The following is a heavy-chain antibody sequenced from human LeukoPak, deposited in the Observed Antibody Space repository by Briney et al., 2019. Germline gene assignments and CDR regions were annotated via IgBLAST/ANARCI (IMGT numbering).Heavy chain of an antibody. J-gene: IGHJ4*02. Sequence: GASVKVSCKASEYTFTGYYMHWVRQAPGQGLEWMGRINPNSGGTNYAQKFQGRVTMTRDTSISTAYMELSRLRSDDTAVYYCASLYYYDSSGYYDFDYWGQGTLVTVSS. CDR2: INPNSGGT. CDR1: EYTFTGYY. CDR3: ASLYYYDSSGYYDFDY. D-gene: IGHD3-22*01. V-gene: IGHV1-2*06.